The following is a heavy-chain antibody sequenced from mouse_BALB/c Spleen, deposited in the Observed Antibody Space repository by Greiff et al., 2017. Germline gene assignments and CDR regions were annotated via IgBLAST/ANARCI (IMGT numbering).Heavy chain of an antibody. V-gene: IGHV5-4*02. CDR1: GFTFSDYY. CDR3: ARGVITAPHYYAMDY. Sequence: EVHLVESGGGLVKPGGSLKLSCAASGFTFSDYYMYWVRQTPEKRLEWVATISDGGSYTYYPDSVKGRFTISRDNAKNNLYLQMSSLKSEDTAMYYCARGVITAPHYYAMDYWGQGTSVTVSA. D-gene: IGHD1-2*01. CDR2: ISDGGSYT. J-gene: IGHJ4*01.